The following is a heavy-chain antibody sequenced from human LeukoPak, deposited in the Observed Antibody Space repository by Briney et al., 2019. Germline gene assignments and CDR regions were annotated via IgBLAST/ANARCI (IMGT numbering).Heavy chain of an antibody. CDR2: ISGYNGNT. Sequence: ASVKVSCKASSYTFTRYGISWVRQAPGQGLEWMGWISGYNGNTNYAQKFQGRVSMTADTSTSTAYMELSSLRSEDTAVYYCARGYGSGSYYNVPFDYWGQGTLVTVSS. CDR3: ARGYGSGSYYNVPFDY. V-gene: IGHV1-18*01. CDR1: SYTFTRYG. J-gene: IGHJ4*02. D-gene: IGHD3-10*01.